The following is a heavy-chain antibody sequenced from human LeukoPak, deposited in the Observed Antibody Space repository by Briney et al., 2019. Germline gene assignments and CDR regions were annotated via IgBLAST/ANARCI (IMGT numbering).Heavy chain of an antibody. CDR1: GFTFSSYS. CDR2: ISSSSSYI. CDR3: AKDPQRWYSDY. V-gene: IGHV3-21*04. Sequence: GGSLRLSCAASGFTFSSYSMNWVRQAPGKGLEWVSSISSSSSYIYYADSVKGRFTISRDNSKNTLYLQMNSLRAEDTAVYYCAKDPQRWYSDYWGQGTLVTVSS. D-gene: IGHD4-23*01. J-gene: IGHJ4*02.